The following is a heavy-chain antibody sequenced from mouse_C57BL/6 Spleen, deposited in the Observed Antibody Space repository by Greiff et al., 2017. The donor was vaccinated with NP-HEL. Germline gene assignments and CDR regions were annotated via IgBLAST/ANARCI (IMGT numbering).Heavy chain of an antibody. CDR3: ARRDYGNGGYYAMDY. V-gene: IGHV1-64*01. CDR2: IHPNSGST. CDR1: GYTFTSYW. Sequence: QVQLQQPGAELVKPGASVKLSCKASGYTFTSYWMHWVKQRPGQGLEWIGMIHPNSGSTNYNEKFKSKATLTVDKSSSTAYMQLSSLTSEDSAVYYCARRDYGNGGYYAMDYWGQGTSVTVSS. J-gene: IGHJ4*01. D-gene: IGHD2-1*01.